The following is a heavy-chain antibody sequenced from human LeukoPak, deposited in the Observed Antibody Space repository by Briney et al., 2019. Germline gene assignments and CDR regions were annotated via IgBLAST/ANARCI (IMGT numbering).Heavy chain of an antibody. D-gene: IGHD2-2*01. CDR1: GFTFSSYA. J-gene: IGHJ4*02. CDR3: AKDSVPAATRHYYFDY. CDR2: FSGSGGST. Sequence: GGSLRVSCAASGFTFSSYAMSWVRQAPGKGLHRVSAFSGSGGSTYYADSVKGRFTISSDNSKNTLYLQMNSLRAEDTAVYYCAKDSVPAATRHYYFDYWGRGTLVTVSS. V-gene: IGHV3-23*01.